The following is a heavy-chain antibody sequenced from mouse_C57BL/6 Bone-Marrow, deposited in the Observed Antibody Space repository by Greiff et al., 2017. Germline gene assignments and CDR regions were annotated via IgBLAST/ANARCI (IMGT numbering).Heavy chain of an antibody. J-gene: IGHJ2*01. Sequence: QVQLQQSGAELVRPGASVTLSCKASGYTFTDYEMHWVKQTPVHGLEWIGAIAPETGGTAYNQKFKGKAKLTADKSSSTAYMELRSLTSEDSPVYYCTRDLLWSPFDYSGQGTTLTVSS. D-gene: IGHD2-1*01. CDR3: TRDLLWSPFDY. V-gene: IGHV1-15*01. CDR1: GYTFTDYE. CDR2: IAPETGGT.